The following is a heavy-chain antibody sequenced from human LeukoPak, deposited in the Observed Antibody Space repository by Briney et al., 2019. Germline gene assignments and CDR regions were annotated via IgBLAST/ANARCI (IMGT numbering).Heavy chain of an antibody. CDR2: TYYRSKWSN. V-gene: IGHV6-1*01. CDR3: ARRITAAGWWFDP. D-gene: IGHD6-13*01. J-gene: IGHJ5*02. CDR1: GDSVSSNSAT. Sequence: SQTLPLTCAISGDSVSSNSATWTWIRQSPSRGLEWLGRTYYRSKWSNDYAVSVKSRITINPDTSKNQFSLQLNSVTPDDTAVYYCARRITAAGWWFDPWGQGTLVTVSS.